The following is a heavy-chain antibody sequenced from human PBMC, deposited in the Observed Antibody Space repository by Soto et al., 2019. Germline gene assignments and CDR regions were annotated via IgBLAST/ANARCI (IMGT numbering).Heavy chain of an antibody. CDR3: ARDRRVVAGTWAFDI. Sequence: SETLSLTCAVSSGSISSSNWWSWVRQPPGKGLEWIGEIYHSGSTNYNPSLKSRVTISVDKSKNQFSLKLSSVTAADTAVYYCARDRRVVAGTWAFDIWGQGTMVTVSS. J-gene: IGHJ3*02. CDR2: IYHSGST. D-gene: IGHD6-19*01. CDR1: SGSISSSNW. V-gene: IGHV4-4*02.